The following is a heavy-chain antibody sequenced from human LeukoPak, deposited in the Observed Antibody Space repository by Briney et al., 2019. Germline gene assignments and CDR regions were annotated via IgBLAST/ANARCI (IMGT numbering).Heavy chain of an antibody. CDR2: INHSGST. CDR1: GGSFSGYY. J-gene: IGHJ4*02. V-gene: IGHV4-34*01. CDR3: ARGPTPRYYDFWSGYYTMAFDY. D-gene: IGHD3-3*01. Sequence: PSETLSLTCAVYGGSFSGYYWSWIRQPPGKGLGWIGEINHSGSTNYNPSLKSRVTISVDTSKNQFSLKLSSVTAADTAVYYCARGPTPRYYDFWSGYYTMAFDYWGQGTLVTVSS.